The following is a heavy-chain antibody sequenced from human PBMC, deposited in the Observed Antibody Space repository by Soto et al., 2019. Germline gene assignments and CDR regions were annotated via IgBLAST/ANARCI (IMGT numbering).Heavy chain of an antibody. CDR3: ARCAYVWGSYWS. CDR2: IYYSGST. Sequence: SETLSLTCTVSGGSISSGGYYWSWFRQHPGKGLEWIGYIYYSGSTYYNPSLKSRVTISVDTSKNQFSLKLSSVTAADTAVYYCARCAYVWGSYWSWGQGTLVTVS. J-gene: IGHJ5*02. CDR1: GGSISSGGYY. V-gene: IGHV4-31*03. D-gene: IGHD3-16*01.